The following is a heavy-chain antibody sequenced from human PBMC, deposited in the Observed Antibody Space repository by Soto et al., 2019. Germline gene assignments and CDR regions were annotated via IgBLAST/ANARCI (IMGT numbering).Heavy chain of an antibody. V-gene: IGHV3-7*05. CDR1: GFTFSSYW. D-gene: IGHD4-17*01. Sequence: GGSLRLSCAASGFTFSSYWMSWVRQAPEKGLEWVANIKRDGSEKYYVDSVKGRFTISRDNAKNSLYLQMNSLRAEDTAVYYCARDNDYGDYRDAFDIWGQGTMVTVSS. CDR2: IKRDGSEK. CDR3: ARDNDYGDYRDAFDI. J-gene: IGHJ3*02.